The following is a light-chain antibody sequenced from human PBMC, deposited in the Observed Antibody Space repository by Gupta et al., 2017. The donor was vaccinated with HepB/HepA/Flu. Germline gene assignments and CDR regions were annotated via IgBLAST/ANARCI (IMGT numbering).Light chain of an antibody. CDR2: DAS. J-gene: IGKJ5*01. Sequence: DIQMSQSPSSLSASVGDRVTITCQASQDISNYLTWYQQKPGKAPKLLIYDASNLETGGPSRFSGSGSGTDLTFTISRLQPEDIATYYCQPRFGQGTRLEIK. V-gene: IGKV1-33*01. CDR1: QDISNY. CDR3: QPR.